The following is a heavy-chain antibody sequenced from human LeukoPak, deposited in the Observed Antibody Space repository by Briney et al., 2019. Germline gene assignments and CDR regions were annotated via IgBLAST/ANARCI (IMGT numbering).Heavy chain of an antibody. CDR2: ISTSGSTT. D-gene: IGHD3-10*01. J-gene: IGHJ4*02. CDR1: GFTFSSYW. V-gene: IGHV3-48*04. Sequence: PGGSLRLSCAASGFTFSSYWMSWVRQAPGKGLEWVSYISTSGSTTYYADSVKGRFTISRDNARNSVSLQMSSLRAEDTAVYYCARLEVFLFGSGPKNDYWGQGTLVTVSS. CDR3: ARLEVFLFGSGPKNDY.